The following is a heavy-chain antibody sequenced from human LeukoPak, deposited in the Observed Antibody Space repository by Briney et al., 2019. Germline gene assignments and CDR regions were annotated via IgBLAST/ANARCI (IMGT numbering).Heavy chain of an antibody. CDR1: GYSFTSYW. V-gene: IGHV5-51*01. D-gene: IGHD3-10*01. J-gene: IGHJ4*02. CDR3: ARHIMVRGVTLGTYYFDY. Sequence: GESLKISCKGSGYSFTSYWIGWVRQMPGKGLEWMGIIYPGDSDTRYSPSFQRQVTISSDKSISTAYLQWSRLKASDTAMYDCARHIMVRGVTLGTYYFDYWGQGTLVTVSS. CDR2: IYPGDSDT.